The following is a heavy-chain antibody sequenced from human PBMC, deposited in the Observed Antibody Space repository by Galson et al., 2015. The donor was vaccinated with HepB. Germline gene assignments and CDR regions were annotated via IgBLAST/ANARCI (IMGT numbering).Heavy chain of an antibody. CDR2: IIPIFGTA. V-gene: IGHV1-69*13. D-gene: IGHD5-24*01. CDR1: GGTFSSYA. Sequence: SVKVSCKASGGTFSSYAISWVRQAPGQGLEWMGGIIPIFGTANYAQKFQGRVTITADESTSTAYMELSSLRSEDTAVYYCARGRDGYSAYDAFDIWGQGTMVTVSS. CDR3: ARGRDGYSAYDAFDI. J-gene: IGHJ3*02.